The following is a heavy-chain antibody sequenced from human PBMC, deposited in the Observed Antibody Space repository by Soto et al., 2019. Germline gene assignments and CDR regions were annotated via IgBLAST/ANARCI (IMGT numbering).Heavy chain of an antibody. CDR1: GFTFSSYA. CDR2: ISYVGNDK. V-gene: IGHV3-30-3*01. CDR3: ARGLTGGAADYYFDS. D-gene: IGHD6-13*01. J-gene: IGHJ4*02. Sequence: LRLSCAASGFTFSSYAMHWVRQAPGKGLEWVAVISYVGNDKYYADSVKGRFTISRDNSKNTLYLQMNSLRAEDTSVYYCARGLTGGAADYYFDSWGQGTLVTVSS.